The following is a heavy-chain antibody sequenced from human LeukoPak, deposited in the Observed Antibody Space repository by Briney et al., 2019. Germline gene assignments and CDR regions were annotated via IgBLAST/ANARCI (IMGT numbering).Heavy chain of an antibody. CDR2: ISGSGGST. J-gene: IGHJ4*02. Sequence: GGSLRLSCAASGFTFSSYAMSWVRQAPGKGLEWVSAISGSGGSTYYADSVKGRFTISRDNSKNTLYLQMNSLRAEDTAVYYCARGGDSSGYYYPVVTVPLDYWGQGTLVTVSS. CDR1: GFTFSSYA. V-gene: IGHV3-23*01. D-gene: IGHD3-22*01. CDR3: ARGGDSSGYYYPVVTVPLDY.